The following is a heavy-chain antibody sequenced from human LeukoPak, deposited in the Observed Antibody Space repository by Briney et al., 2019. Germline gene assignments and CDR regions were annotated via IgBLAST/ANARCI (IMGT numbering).Heavy chain of an antibody. D-gene: IGHD5-24*01. Sequence: PGGSLRLSCAASGFTFSSYSMNWVRQAPGKGLEWVSSISSSSSYIYYADSVKGRFTISRDNAKNSLYLQMNSLRAEDTAVYYCAVLSRDGYKRDDYWGQGTLVTVSS. J-gene: IGHJ4*02. V-gene: IGHV3-21*01. CDR2: ISSSSSYI. CDR1: GFTFSSYS. CDR3: AVLSRDGYKRDDY.